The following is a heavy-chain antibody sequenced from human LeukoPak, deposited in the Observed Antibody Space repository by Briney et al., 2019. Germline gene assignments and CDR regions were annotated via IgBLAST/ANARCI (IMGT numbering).Heavy chain of an antibody. CDR2: IYHSGST. CDR1: GGSISSGGYS. Sequence: SQTLSLTCAVSGGSISSGGYSWSWIRQPPGKGLEWIGYIYHSGSTYYNPSLKSRVTISVDRSKNQFSLKLSSVTAADTAVYYCARARTHYDISTGQAEYYFDYWGQGTLVTVSS. CDR3: ARARTHYDISTGQAEYYFDY. V-gene: IGHV4-30-2*01. J-gene: IGHJ4*02. D-gene: IGHD3-9*01.